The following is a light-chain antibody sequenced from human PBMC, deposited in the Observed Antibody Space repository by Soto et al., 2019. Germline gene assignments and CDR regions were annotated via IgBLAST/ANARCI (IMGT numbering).Light chain of an antibody. J-gene: IGLJ2*01. V-gene: IGLV2-14*01. Sequence: QSALTQPASVSGSPGQSITISCTGTSSDVGGYNYVSWYQQHPGKAPKLTIYDVSNRPSGVSNRFSGSKSGNTASLTISGXXXEDEADYYCSSYTSSSTVLFGGGTKVTVL. CDR1: SSDVGGYNY. CDR2: DVS. CDR3: SSYTSSSTVL.